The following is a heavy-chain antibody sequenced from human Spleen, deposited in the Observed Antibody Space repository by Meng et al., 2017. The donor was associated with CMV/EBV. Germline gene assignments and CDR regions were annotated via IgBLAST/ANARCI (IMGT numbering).Heavy chain of an antibody. D-gene: IGHD3-10*01. Sequence: SVKVSCKASGYTFTGYYMNWVRQAPGQGLEWMGGIIPIFGTANYAQKFQGRVTITTDESTSTAYMELSSLRSEDTAVYYCARDWAGMVRGVKVLYGMDVWGQGTTVTVSS. CDR2: IIPIFGTA. CDR1: GYTFTGYY. V-gene: IGHV1-69*05. CDR3: ARDWAGMVRGVKVLYGMDV. J-gene: IGHJ6*02.